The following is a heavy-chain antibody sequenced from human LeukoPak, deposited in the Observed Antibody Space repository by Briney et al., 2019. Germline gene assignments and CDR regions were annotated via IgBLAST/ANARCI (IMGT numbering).Heavy chain of an antibody. CDR1: GVSFSGYY. V-gene: IGHV4-34*12. CDR2: LIYSGTT. D-gene: IGHD1-26*01. Sequence: SETLSLTCAVYGVSFSGYYWSWVSQQPGKGLEWVRQLIYSGTTNSNPSLKSRVTLSLDTSKSHFSLNLNSVTAADTAVYYCARHLSGSYSFDYWRQGTLVTVSS. J-gene: IGHJ4*02. CDR3: ARHLSGSYSFDY.